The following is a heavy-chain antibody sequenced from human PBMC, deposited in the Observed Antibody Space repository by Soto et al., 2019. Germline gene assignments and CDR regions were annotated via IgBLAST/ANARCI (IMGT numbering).Heavy chain of an antibody. J-gene: IGHJ4*02. CDR1: GFTFSSYA. CDR2: ISYDGSNK. CDR3: ARDRMESGYDWGPFDY. Sequence: GGSLRLSCAASGFTFSSYAMHWVRQAPGKGLEWVAVISYDGSNKYYADSVKGRFTISRDNSKNTLYLQMNSLRAEDTAVYYCARDRMESGYDWGPFDYWGQGTLVTVSS. D-gene: IGHD5-12*01. V-gene: IGHV3-30-3*01.